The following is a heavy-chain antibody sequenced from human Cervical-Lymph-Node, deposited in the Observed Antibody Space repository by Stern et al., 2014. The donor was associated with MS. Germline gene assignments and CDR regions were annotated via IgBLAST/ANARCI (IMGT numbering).Heavy chain of an antibody. CDR1: GFTFNDYS. CDR3: ARSTFFEALEN. V-gene: IGHV3-21*01. CDR2: ISSGSSYT. J-gene: IGHJ4*02. Sequence: EVQLEESGGGLVKPGGSLRLSCEASGFTFNDYSMTWVRQAPGKGLEWVSSISSGSSYTYYADSVKGRFTISRDNAKNSLHLQMNSLRAGDTAVYHCARSTFFEALENWGQGTLVTVSS. D-gene: IGHD6-13*01.